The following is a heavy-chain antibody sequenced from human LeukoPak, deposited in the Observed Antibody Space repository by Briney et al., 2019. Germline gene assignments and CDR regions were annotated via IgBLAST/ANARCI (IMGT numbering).Heavy chain of an antibody. D-gene: IGHD1-14*01. J-gene: IGHJ6*02. V-gene: IGHV3-30*18. CDR2: ISYDGSDK. CDR3: AQDRDTNRLHYYHGMDV. Sequence: AGGSLRLSCAASGFIFSSYGMHWARQAPGKGLEWVAVISYDGSDKYYADSVKGRFTISRDNSKNTLYLQMNSLRAEDTAVYYCAQDRDTNRLHYYHGMDVWGQGTTVTVSS. CDR1: GFIFSSYG.